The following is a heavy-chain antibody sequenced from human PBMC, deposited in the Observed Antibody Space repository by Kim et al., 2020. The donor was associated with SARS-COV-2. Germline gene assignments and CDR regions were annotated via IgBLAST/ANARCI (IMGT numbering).Heavy chain of an antibody. V-gene: IGHV3-73*01. CDR1: GFTFSGSG. CDR3: SRRSYDSSGHYFD. D-gene: IGHD3-22*01. CDR2: IRSKANSYAT. Sequence: GGSLRLSCAASGFTFSGSGMHWVRQASGKGLEWVGRIRSKANSYATAYAASVKGRFTISRDDSKNTAYLQMNSLKTEDTAVYYCSRRSYDSSGHYFDWGQGGRVTVSS. J-gene: IGHJ1*01.